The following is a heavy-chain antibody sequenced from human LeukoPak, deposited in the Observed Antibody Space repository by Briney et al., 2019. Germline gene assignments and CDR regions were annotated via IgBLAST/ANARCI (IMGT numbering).Heavy chain of an antibody. CDR2: IYWDDDK. V-gene: IGHV2-5*02. CDR3: AHRPPYDTSGHYGGDYFDY. D-gene: IGHD3-22*01. CDR1: GFSPTTSGMG. J-gene: IGHJ4*02. Sequence: SGPTLVNPTQTDTLTCTLSGFSPTTSGMGVGWIRQPPGKALERLAPIYWDDDKRYSPYLRSRLTITKDTSKNQVVLTMTNMDLVDTATYYCAHRPPYDTSGHYGGDYFDYWGQGTLVTVSS.